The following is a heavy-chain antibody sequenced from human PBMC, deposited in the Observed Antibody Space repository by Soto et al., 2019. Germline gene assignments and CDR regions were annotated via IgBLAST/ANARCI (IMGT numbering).Heavy chain of an antibody. Sequence: GGALSLSCAAAQVTFSNAWITWIRKEPGKGLERVGRIKSKTHGGTTDFAAPVNGRFAIYRDDSTNKGYLQMNSLKTEDNDKNYFIRDCYCTMSRVRFDYWDQ. CDR2: IKSKTHGGTT. CDR1: QVTFSNAW. J-gene: IGHJ4*01. CDR3: IRDCYCTMSRVRFDY. D-gene: IGHD2-21*01. V-gene: IGHV3-15*07.